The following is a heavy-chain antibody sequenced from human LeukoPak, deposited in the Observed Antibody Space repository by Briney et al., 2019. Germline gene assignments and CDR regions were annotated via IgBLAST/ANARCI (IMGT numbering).Heavy chain of an antibody. Sequence: GESLKISCKGSGYSFISYWIAWVRLMPGKGLEWMGITSPGDSDTRSSPSFQGQVSISVDKSINTAYLQWSSLKASDTAMYYCARRVSGGMDVWGQGTPVTVSS. V-gene: IGHV5-51*01. J-gene: IGHJ6*02. CDR2: TSPGDSDT. CDR3: ARRVSGGMDV. CDR1: GYSFISYW.